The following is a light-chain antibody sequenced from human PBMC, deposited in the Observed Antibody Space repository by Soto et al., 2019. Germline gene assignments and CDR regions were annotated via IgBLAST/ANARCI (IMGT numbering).Light chain of an antibody. J-gene: IGLJ2*01. V-gene: IGLV2-8*01. CDR3: SSFAGSSYPVV. CDR1: SSDVGGYNY. Sequence: QSALTQPPSASGSPGQSVAISCTGTSSDVGGYNYVAWYQQHPGEAPKLIIYEVTKRPSGVPGRFSGSKSGNTASLTVSGLQAADEADYYCSSFAGSSYPVVFGGGTKLTVL. CDR2: EVT.